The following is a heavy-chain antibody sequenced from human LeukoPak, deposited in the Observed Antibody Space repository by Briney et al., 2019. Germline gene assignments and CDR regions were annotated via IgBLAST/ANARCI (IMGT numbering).Heavy chain of an antibody. Sequence: ASAKVSCKASGYTFTSYGISWVRQAPGQGLEWMGWISAYNGNTNYAQKLQGRVTMTTDTSTSTAYMELRSLRSDDTAVYYCARDLEPVVVTAKRGFDYWGQGTLVTVSS. D-gene: IGHD2-21*02. V-gene: IGHV1-18*01. CDR1: GYTFTSYG. CDR2: ISAYNGNT. CDR3: ARDLEPVVVTAKRGFDY. J-gene: IGHJ4*02.